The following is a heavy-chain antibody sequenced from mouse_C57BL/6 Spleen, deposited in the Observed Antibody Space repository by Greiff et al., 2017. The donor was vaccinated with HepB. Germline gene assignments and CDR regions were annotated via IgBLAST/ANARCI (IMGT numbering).Heavy chain of an antibody. CDR1: GYTFTSYT. D-gene: IGHD1-1*01. Sequence: VQLQQSGAELARPGASVKMSCKASGYTFTSYTMHWVKQRPGKGLEWIGYINPSSGYTKYNQKFKDKATLTADKSSSTAYMQLSSLTSEDSALYYCARDYYGSRFAYWGQGTLVTVSA. J-gene: IGHJ3*01. CDR3: ARDYYGSRFAY. V-gene: IGHV1-4*01. CDR2: INPSSGYT.